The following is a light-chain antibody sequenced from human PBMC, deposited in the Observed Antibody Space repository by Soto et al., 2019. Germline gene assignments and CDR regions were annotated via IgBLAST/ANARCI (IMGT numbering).Light chain of an antibody. CDR2: SAS. CDR1: QSVSSN. Sequence: IVMTQSPATLSVSPGERATLSCRASQSVSSNLAWYQQKPGQAPRLLIYSASARATGIPARFSGSGSGTEFTLTISSLQSEDFAVYYCQQYDNWPPYTFGQGTKLDIK. CDR3: QQYDNWPPYT. J-gene: IGKJ2*01. V-gene: IGKV3-15*01.